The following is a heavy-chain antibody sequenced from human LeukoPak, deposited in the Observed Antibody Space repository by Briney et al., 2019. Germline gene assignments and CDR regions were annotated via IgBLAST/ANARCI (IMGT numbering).Heavy chain of an antibody. Sequence: PSETLSLTCTVSGGSISSYYWSWIRQPPGKGLEWIGYIYYSGSANYNPSLKSRVTISVDTSKNQFSLKLSSVTAADTAVYYCARHADSSGPPYYFDYWGQGTLVTVSS. J-gene: IGHJ4*02. CDR2: IYYSGSA. CDR1: GGSISSYY. D-gene: IGHD3-22*01. V-gene: IGHV4-59*08. CDR3: ARHADSSGPPYYFDY.